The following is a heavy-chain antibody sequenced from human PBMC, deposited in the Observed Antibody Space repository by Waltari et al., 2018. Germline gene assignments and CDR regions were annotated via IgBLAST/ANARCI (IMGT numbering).Heavy chain of an antibody. J-gene: IGHJ4*02. Sequence: QVQLVQSGAEVKKPGASVKVSCKASGYTFTGYFIHWVRQAPGQGLEWMGWINPGMGDTNYAQNLQGRVTMTTDTSISTAYMDLTRLRSDDTAVYYCARGVGAVAGPYFDYWGQGTLITVSS. V-gene: IGHV1-2*02. CDR1: GYTFTGYF. CDR3: ARGVGAVAGPYFDY. CDR2: INPGMGDT. D-gene: IGHD6-19*01.